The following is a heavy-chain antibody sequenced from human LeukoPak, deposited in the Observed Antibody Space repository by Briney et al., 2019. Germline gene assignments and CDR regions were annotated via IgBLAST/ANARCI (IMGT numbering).Heavy chain of an antibody. J-gene: IGHJ4*02. D-gene: IGHD3-3*01. V-gene: IGHV3-74*01. Sequence: PGGSLRLSCAASGFTFSSYWMHWVRQAPGKGLVWVSRINSDGSSTSYADSVKGRFTISRDNSKNTLYLQMNSLRAEDTAVYYCAKSFNYDFWSGYYVNYWGQGTLVTVSS. CDR3: AKSFNYDFWSGYYVNY. CDR1: GFTFSSYW. CDR2: INSDGSST.